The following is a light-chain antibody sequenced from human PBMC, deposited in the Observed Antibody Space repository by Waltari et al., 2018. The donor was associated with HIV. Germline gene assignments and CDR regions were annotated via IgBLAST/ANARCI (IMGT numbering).Light chain of an antibody. CDR3: QAWDSTAVV. CDR1: KLGNKY. Sequence: SYELTQPPSVSVSLGQTARITCSGDKLGNKYASWYQQKAGQSPVLVIYQDTKRPSGFPERFSGSNSGNTATLTISGTQAMDEADYYCQAWDSTAVVFGGGTKLTVL. V-gene: IGLV3-1*01. CDR2: QDT. J-gene: IGLJ2*01.